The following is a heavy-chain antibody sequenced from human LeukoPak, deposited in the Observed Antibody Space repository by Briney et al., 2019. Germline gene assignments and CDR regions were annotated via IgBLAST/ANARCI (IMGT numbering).Heavy chain of an antibody. CDR1: GGIFSNHA. D-gene: IGHD2-2*02. Sequence: ASVTVSCKASGGIFSNHAISWVRQAPGQGLEWMGRIIPILSITNYAQKFQGRVTITADKSTSTAYMELSRLRSDDTAVYYCVAVPAAIPDYFDYWGQGTLVTASS. CDR2: IIPILSIT. CDR3: VAVPAAIPDYFDY. J-gene: IGHJ4*02. V-gene: IGHV1-69*04.